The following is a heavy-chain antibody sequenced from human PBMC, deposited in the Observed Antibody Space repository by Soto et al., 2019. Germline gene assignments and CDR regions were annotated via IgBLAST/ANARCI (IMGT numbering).Heavy chain of an antibody. V-gene: IGHV1-69*06. CDR3: ARVGPSSWIEYYYYGMDV. CDR2: IIPIFGTA. D-gene: IGHD6-13*01. Sequence: QVQLVQSGAEVKKPGSSVKVSCKASGGTFSSYAISWVRQAPGQGLEWMGGIIPIFGTANYAQKFQGRVTITADKSTSKAYMELSSLRSEDTAVYYCARVGPSSWIEYYYYGMDVWGQGTTVTVSS. CDR1: GGTFSSYA. J-gene: IGHJ6*02.